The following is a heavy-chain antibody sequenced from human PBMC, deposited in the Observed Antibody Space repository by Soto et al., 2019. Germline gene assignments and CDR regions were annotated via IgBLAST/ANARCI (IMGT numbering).Heavy chain of an antibody. CDR1: GGSIISSSHY. V-gene: IGHV4-39*01. D-gene: IGHD1-1*01. Sequence: PSETLSLTCSVSGGSIISSSHYWAWIRQPPGKGLEWIGSTYYNGMTYYSPSLKSRVTISVDTSNNQFSLKVKSVTAADTAVYYCMRHPRRRPSVTTGSREPWVQGMMVTVSS. CDR2: TYYNGMT. J-gene: IGHJ5*02. CDR3: MRHPRRRPSVTTGSREP.